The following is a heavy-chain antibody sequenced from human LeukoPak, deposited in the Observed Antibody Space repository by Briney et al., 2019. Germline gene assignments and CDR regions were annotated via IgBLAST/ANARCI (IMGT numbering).Heavy chain of an antibody. J-gene: IGHJ6*03. Sequence: ASVKVSCKASGYTFNSYGVSWVRQAPGQGLEWMGWISAYNGKTNSAQRFQGRVTMTTDTSTTTAYMELRSLRSDDTAVYYCARFEVSSSWSNYYYYMDVWGKGTTVTVSS. V-gene: IGHV1-18*01. CDR2: ISAYNGKT. D-gene: IGHD6-13*01. CDR1: GYTFNSYG. CDR3: ARFEVSSSWSNYYYYMDV.